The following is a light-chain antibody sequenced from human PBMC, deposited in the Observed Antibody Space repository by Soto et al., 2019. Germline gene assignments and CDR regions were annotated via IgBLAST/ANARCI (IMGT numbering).Light chain of an antibody. J-gene: IGKJ5*01. V-gene: IGKV3-11*01. CDR1: QTVSSS. CDR2: EAS. Sequence: EIVLTQSPATLSLSPGERATLSCRASQTVSSSLAWYQQKPGQAPRLLIYEASNRATGIPARFSGSGSGADFTLTISSLEPEDFALYYCQQRSNWPPITFGQGTRLEIK. CDR3: QQRSNWPPIT.